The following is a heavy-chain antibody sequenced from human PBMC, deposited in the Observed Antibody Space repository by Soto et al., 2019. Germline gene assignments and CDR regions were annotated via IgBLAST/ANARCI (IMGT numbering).Heavy chain of an antibody. V-gene: IGHV3-23*01. D-gene: IGHD2-8*01. Sequence: GGSLRLSCAASGFTFSSYAMSWVRQAPGKGLEWVSAISGSGGSTYYADSVKGRFTISRDNSKNTLYLQMNSLRAEDTAVYYCAKDAIREMVYATAFDYWGQGTLVTVSS. CDR3: AKDAIREMVYATAFDY. CDR2: ISGSGGST. CDR1: GFTFSSYA. J-gene: IGHJ4*02.